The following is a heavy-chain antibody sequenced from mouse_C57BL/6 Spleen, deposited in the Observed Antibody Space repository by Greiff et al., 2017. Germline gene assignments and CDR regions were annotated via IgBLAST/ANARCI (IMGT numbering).Heavy chain of an antibody. CDR1: GYTFTSYW. CDR2: IYPGSGST. D-gene: IGHD1-1*01. V-gene: IGHV1-55*01. J-gene: IGHJ1*03. CDR3: ARNYGSSYWYFDV. Sequence: QVQLKQPGAELVKPGASVKMSCKASGYTFTSYWLTWVKQRPGQGLEWIGDIYPGSGSTNYNEKFKSKARLTVDPSSSTAYMQLSSLTSEDSAVYYCARNYGSSYWYFDVWGTGTTVTVSS.